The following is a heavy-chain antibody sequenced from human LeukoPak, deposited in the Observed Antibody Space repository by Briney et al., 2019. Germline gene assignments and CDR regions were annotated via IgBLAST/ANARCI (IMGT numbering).Heavy chain of an antibody. CDR1: GGTFSSYA. Sequence: SVKVSCKASGGTFSSYAISWVRQAPGQGLEWMGGIIPIFGTANYAQKFQGRVTITADKSTSTAYMELSSLRSEDTAVYYCARDWRSGSYGTFDPWGQGTLVTVSS. J-gene: IGHJ5*02. CDR3: ARDWRSGSYGTFDP. CDR2: IIPIFGTA. V-gene: IGHV1-69*06. D-gene: IGHD3-10*01.